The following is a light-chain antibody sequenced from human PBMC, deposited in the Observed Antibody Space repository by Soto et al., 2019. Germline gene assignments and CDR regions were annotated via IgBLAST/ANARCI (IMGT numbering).Light chain of an antibody. Sequence: EIVLTQSPATQSLSPGERATLSCRASQSVSSYLAWYQQKPGQAPSLLIYDASNRATGIPARFSGSGSGTDFTLTISSLEPEDFAVYYCQQRSNWPRTFGQGTKLEIK. V-gene: IGKV3-11*01. CDR2: DAS. CDR1: QSVSSY. J-gene: IGKJ2*01. CDR3: QQRSNWPRT.